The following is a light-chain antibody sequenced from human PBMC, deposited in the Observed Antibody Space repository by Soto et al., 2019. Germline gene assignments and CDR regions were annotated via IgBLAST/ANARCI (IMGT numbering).Light chain of an antibody. V-gene: IGKV3-20*01. J-gene: IGKJ4*01. Sequence: EKAFTNSRTTMPQQPRERATXSCRASQSVSNNYLAWYQQKPCNSPSLLLYVACNIATGIQDRFSRSGSGTDFTLTISRLENEAFAVYYWQQYCNSGTFGRGTKLEIK. CDR3: QQYCNSGT. CDR1: QSVSNNY. CDR2: VAC.